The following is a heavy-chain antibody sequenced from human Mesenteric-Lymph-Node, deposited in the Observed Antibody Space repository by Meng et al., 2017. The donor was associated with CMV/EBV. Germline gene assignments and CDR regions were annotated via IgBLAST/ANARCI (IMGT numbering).Heavy chain of an antibody. D-gene: IGHD2-2*01. CDR3: ARVARYCSSTSCLILDY. Sequence: YTFTRSGISWVRQAPGPGLEWMGWISAYTGNTTYAQKLQGRVTMTTDTSTSTAYMELRSLRSDDTAVYYCARVARYCSSTSCLILDYWGQGTLVTVSS. CDR1: YTFTRSG. J-gene: IGHJ4*02. V-gene: IGHV1-18*04. CDR2: ISAYTGNT.